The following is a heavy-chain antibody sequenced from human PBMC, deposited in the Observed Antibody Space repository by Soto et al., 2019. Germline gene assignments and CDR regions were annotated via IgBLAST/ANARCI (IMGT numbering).Heavy chain of an antibody. V-gene: IGHV4-59*01. CDR2: IYYSGST. Sequence: NPSETLSLTCTVSGGSISSYYWSWIRQPPGKGLEWIGYIYYSGSTNYNPSLKSRVTISVDTSKNQFSLKLSSVTAADTAVYYCARDPAPLGQGTLVTVSS. D-gene: IGHD2-15*01. CDR3: ARDPAP. J-gene: IGHJ5*02. CDR1: GGSISSYY.